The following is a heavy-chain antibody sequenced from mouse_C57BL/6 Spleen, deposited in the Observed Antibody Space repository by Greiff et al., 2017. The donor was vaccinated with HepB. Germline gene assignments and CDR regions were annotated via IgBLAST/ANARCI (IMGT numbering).Heavy chain of an antibody. CDR1: GYTFTSYG. Sequence: QVQLQQSGAELARPGASVKLSCKASGYTFTSYGISWVKQRTGQGLEWIGEIYPRSGNTYYNEKFKGKATLTADKSSSTAYMELRSLTSEDSAVYFCAYGNPAWFAYWGQGTLVTVSA. CDR3: AYGNPAWFAY. V-gene: IGHV1-81*01. J-gene: IGHJ3*01. D-gene: IGHD2-1*01. CDR2: IYPRSGNT.